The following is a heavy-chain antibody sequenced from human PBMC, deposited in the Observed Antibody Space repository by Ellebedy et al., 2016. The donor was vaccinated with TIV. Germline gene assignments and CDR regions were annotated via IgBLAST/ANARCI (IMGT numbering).Heavy chain of an antibody. V-gene: IGHV3-7*01. D-gene: IGHD2-15*01. CDR3: ARDLCSGGSCYSPFYYYGMDV. Sequence: GGSLRLSCAASGFTFSSYWISWVRQAPGKGLEWVANIKQDGSDKYYVDSVKGRFTISRDNAKNSLYLQMNSLRAEDTAVYDCARDLCSGGSCYSPFYYYGMDVWGQGTTVTVSS. J-gene: IGHJ6*02. CDR2: IKQDGSDK. CDR1: GFTFSSYW.